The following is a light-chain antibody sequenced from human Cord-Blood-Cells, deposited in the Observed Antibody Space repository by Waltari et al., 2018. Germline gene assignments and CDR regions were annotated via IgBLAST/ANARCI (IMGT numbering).Light chain of an antibody. J-gene: IGLJ3*02. V-gene: IGLV1-40*01. CDR2: GNS. Sequence: QSVLTQPPSVSGAPGQRVTISCTGRSSNIGAGYDVHWYQQLPGTAPKLLIYGNSNRPSGGPDRFSGSKSGNSASLAITGRQAEEEADYYCQSYDSSLSGSVFGGGTKLTVL. CDR3: QSYDSSLSGSV. CDR1: SSNIGAGYD.